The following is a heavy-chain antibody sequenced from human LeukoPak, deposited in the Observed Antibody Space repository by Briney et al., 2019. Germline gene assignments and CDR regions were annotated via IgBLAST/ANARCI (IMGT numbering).Heavy chain of an antibody. D-gene: IGHD1-1*01. CDR3: ARSGSADYQEQLGPPGYYHYMDV. Sequence: ASLKVSSKTSGYTFTTYGISWVRQAPGQGLEWMGWISPHNGITKYAQKVQGRVTMTADISTSTVYLELASLSSDDSALYYCARSGSADYQEQLGPPGYYHYMDVWGKGTTVTVSS. V-gene: IGHV1-18*01. CDR1: GYTFTTYG. CDR2: ISPHNGIT. J-gene: IGHJ6*03.